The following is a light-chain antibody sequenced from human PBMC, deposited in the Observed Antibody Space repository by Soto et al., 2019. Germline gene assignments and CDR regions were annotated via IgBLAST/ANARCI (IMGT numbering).Light chain of an antibody. V-gene: IGKV1-27*01. Sequence: DLQMTQSPSSLSASVGDRVTSTCRASQGISNYLAWYQQKPGKVPKLLIYAASTLQSGFPSRFSGSGSGTDFTLTISSLQPEDVATYYCQKYNSAPHTFRGGTKVEIK. J-gene: IGKJ4*01. CDR2: AAS. CDR3: QKYNSAPHT. CDR1: QGISNY.